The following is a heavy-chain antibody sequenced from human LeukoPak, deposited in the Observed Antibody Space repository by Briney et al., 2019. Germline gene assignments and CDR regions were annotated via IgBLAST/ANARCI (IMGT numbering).Heavy chain of an antibody. J-gene: IGHJ6*02. CDR2: INPNTNGT. Sequence: GASVTVSCKASGYTFGGYYMHWVRQAPGQGLEWMGWINPNTNGTSYTQKFQGRVTVTRDTSISTAYMELSRLRSDDTAVYYCARAAAGSYYGMDVWGQGTTVTVSS. V-gene: IGHV1-2*02. CDR3: ARAAAGSYYGMDV. D-gene: IGHD3-10*01. CDR1: GYTFGGYY.